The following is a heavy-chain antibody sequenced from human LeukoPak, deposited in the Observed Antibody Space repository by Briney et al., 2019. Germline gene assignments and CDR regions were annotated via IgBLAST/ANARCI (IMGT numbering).Heavy chain of an antibody. V-gene: IGHV1-18*01. D-gene: IGHD3-3*01. CDR3: ARGVSDFWSGYYLGY. CDR1: GYTFTSYG. CDR2: ISAYNGNT. J-gene: IGHJ4*02. Sequence: ASAKVSCKASGYTFTSYGISWVRQAPGQGLEWMGWISAYNGNTNYAQKLQGRVTMTTDTSTSTAYMELRSLRSDDTAVYYCARGVSDFWSGYYLGYWGQGTLVTVSS.